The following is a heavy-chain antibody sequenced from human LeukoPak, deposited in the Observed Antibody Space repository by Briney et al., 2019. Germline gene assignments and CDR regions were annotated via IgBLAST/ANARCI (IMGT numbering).Heavy chain of an antibody. J-gene: IGHJ6*03. CDR2: IYYSGST. V-gene: IGHV4-39*01. CDR1: GGSISSSSYY. CDR3: ARHVCSSTSCYISYYYYYMDV. D-gene: IGHD2-2*02. Sequence: SETLSLTCTVSGGSISSSSYYWGWSRQPPGKGLEWIGSIYYSGSTYYNPSLKSRVTISVDTSKNQFSLKLSSVTAADTAVYYCARHVCSSTSCYISYYYYYMDVWGKGTTVTVSS.